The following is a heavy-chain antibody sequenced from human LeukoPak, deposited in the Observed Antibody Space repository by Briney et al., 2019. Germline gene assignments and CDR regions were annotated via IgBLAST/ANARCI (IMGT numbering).Heavy chain of an antibody. CDR3: ARRLVGGKDYYYGMDV. Sequence: ASVKVSCKASGYTFTSYGISWVRQAPGQGLEWMGWISAYNGNTNYAQKLQGRVTITADKSTSTAYMELSSLRSEDTAVYYCARRLVGGKDYYYGMDVWGQGTTVTVSS. CDR2: ISAYNGNT. J-gene: IGHJ6*02. CDR1: GYTFTSYG. V-gene: IGHV1-18*01. D-gene: IGHD1-26*01.